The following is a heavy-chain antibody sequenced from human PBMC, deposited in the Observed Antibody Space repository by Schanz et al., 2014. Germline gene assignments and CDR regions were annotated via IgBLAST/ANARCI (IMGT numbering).Heavy chain of an antibody. CDR3: SKGMRYFSGVTCYDFYYSGLDV. D-gene: IGHD2-15*01. J-gene: IGHJ6*02. CDR1: GFTFNSYA. Sequence: DVQLLESGGGLVQPGGSLRLSCAASGFTFNSYAMTWVRQAPGKGLEWVSSISHSGGSKYYADSVKGRFSISRDNSENSLYLQMISLSADDTAVFYCSKGMRYFSGVTCYDFYYSGLDVSLQCTTVTFSS. CDR2: ISHSGGSK. V-gene: IGHV3-23*01.